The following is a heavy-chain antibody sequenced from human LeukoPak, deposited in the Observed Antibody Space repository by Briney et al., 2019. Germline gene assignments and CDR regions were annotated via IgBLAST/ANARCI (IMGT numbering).Heavy chain of an antibody. CDR2: IYPDDSDT. Sequence: GESLKISCKGSGYRFNAYWIAWVRQMPGKGLEWMGIIYPDDSDTRYSPSFQGQVTISADKSVRTAYLQWSSLKASDTAMYYCASPNITSYYDSRGCDAFDVWGQGTMVIVSS. CDR1: GYRFNAYW. J-gene: IGHJ3*01. D-gene: IGHD3-22*01. CDR3: ASPNITSYYDSRGCDAFDV. V-gene: IGHV5-51*01.